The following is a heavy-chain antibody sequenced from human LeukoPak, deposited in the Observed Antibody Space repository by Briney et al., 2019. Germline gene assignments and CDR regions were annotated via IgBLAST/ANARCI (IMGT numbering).Heavy chain of an antibody. CDR1: GFTCRNYW. CDR3: ARVRGRSTNSDFDL. V-gene: IGHV3-7*05. J-gene: IGHJ4*02. Sequence: GGSLRLSCGASGFTCRNYWMSWVLQAPGQGLERVVHTSQDESEKDYVDSVKGRFTISRDNAKNSLYLQMNSLRAEDTAVYYCARVRGRSTNSDFDLWGPGTLVTVSS. CDR2: TSQDESEK. D-gene: IGHD1-1*01.